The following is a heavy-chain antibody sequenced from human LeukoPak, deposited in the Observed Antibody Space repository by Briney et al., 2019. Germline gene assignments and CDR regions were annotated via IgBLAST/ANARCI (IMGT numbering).Heavy chain of an antibody. V-gene: IGHV3-30*04. J-gene: IGHJ3*02. CDR3: ARERQDTVIHSGAFDI. CDR1: GFTFSNYF. Sequence: GGSLRLSCAASGFTFSNYFMHWVRQAPGKGLEWVADIASDGSHTFYVESVKGRSTISRDNSKNTLYLQMNSLRAEDTAVYFCARERQDTVIHSGAFDIWGQGTMVTVSS. CDR2: IASDGSHT. D-gene: IGHD2-21*02.